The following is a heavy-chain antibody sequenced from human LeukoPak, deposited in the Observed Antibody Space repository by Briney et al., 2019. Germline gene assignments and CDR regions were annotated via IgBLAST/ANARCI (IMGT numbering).Heavy chain of an antibody. CDR3: ARDTPQSPYYDILTGYSTHQYYYYHYGMDV. D-gene: IGHD3-9*01. Sequence: GASVKVSCKASGYTFTGYYMHWVRQAPGQGLEWMGRINPNSGGTNYAQKFQGRVTMTRDTSISTAYMELSRLRSDDTAVYYCARDTPQSPYYDILTGYSTHQYYYYHYGMDVWGQGTTVTVSS. CDR1: GYTFTGYY. V-gene: IGHV1-2*06. J-gene: IGHJ6*02. CDR2: INPNSGGT.